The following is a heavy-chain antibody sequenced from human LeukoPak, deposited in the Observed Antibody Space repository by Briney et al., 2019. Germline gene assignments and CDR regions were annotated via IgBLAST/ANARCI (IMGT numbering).Heavy chain of an antibody. V-gene: IGHV4-31*03. CDR3: AREVVVTASLDY. J-gene: IGHJ4*02. D-gene: IGHD2-21*02. CDR1: GGSISSGGYY. Sequence: SETLSLTCTVSGGSISSGGYYWSWIRQHPGKGLEWIGYIYYSGSTYYNPSLKSRVTISVDTSKSQFSLKLTSVTAADTAVYYCAREVVVTASLDYWGQGTLVTVSS. CDR2: IYYSGST.